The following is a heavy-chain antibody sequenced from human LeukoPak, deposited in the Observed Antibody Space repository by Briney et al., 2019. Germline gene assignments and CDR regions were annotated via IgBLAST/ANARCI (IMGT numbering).Heavy chain of an antibody. V-gene: IGHV3-30*18. CDR3: AKDIDMAAAAYYFDY. CDR2: ISTDGNDK. D-gene: IGHD6-13*01. CDR1: GFTFSSYG. Sequence: PGGSLRLSCAASGFTFSSYGMHWVRQAPGKGLEWVAVISTDGNDKYHADSVKGRFTISRDNSKNTLYLQMNSLRAEDTALYYCAKDIDMAAAAYYFDYWGQGTLVTVSS. J-gene: IGHJ4*02.